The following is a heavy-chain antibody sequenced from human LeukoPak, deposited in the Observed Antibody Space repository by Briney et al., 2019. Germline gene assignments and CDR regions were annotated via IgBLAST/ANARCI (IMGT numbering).Heavy chain of an antibody. CDR3: ARLERNYLYYHMDV. CDR2: IYYTGST. D-gene: IGHD5-24*01. CDR1: GGSISGQH. V-gene: IGHV4-59*08. J-gene: IGHJ6*03. Sequence: SGTLSLTCTVSGGSISGQHWSWIRQPPGKALEYIGYIYYTGSTNYDPSLKSRVSISVDTSKNQISLRLSAVTAADTAFYNCARLERNYLYYHMDVWGMGTAVTVSS.